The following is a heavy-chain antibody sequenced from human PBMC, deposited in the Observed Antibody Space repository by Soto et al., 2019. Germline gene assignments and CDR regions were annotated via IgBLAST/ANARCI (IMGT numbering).Heavy chain of an antibody. V-gene: IGHV5-10-1*01. Sequence: GESLKISCKGSGYSFTNYWISWVRQMPGKGLDWMGRIDPSDSHTNYTPSFQGHVTISADKSISTAYLQWSSLKASDTAMYYCARHADIVVVPAAISAFDIWGQGTMVTVSS. D-gene: IGHD2-2*01. CDR2: IDPSDSHT. CDR3: ARHADIVVVPAAISAFDI. J-gene: IGHJ3*02. CDR1: GYSFTNYW.